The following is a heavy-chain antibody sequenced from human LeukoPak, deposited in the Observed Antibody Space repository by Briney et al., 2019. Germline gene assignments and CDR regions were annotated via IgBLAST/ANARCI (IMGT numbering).Heavy chain of an antibody. D-gene: IGHD4-17*01. CDR2: IYYSGST. Sequence: SETLSLTCTVSGGSISSYYWSWIRQPPGKGLEWIGYIYYSGSTNYNPSLKSRVTISVDTSKNQFSLKLSSVTAADTAVYYCARGDYVSWGQGTLVTVPS. V-gene: IGHV4-59*01. CDR3: ARGDYVS. J-gene: IGHJ5*02. CDR1: GGSISSYY.